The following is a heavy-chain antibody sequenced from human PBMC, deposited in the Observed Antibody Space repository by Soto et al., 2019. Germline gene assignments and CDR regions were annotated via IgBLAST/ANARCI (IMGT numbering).Heavy chain of an antibody. V-gene: IGHV1-69*13. D-gene: IGHD6-13*01. J-gene: IGHJ6*02. CDR3: ARGVSSRPVECSYYYYGMDV. CDR1: GGTFSSYA. CDR2: IIPIFGTA. Sequence: SVKVSCKASGGTFSSYAISWVRQAPGQGLEWMGGIIPIFGTANYAQKFQGRVTITADESTSTAYMELSSLRSEDTAVYYCARGVSSRPVECSYYYYGMDVWGQGTTVTVSS.